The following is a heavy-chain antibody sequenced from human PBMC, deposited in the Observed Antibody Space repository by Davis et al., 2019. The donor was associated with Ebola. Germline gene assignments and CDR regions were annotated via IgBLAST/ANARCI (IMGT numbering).Heavy chain of an antibody. CDR3: ARERGSSFIYYYYGMDV. Sequence: ASVKVSCKASGYTFTSYGINWVRQAPGQGLEWMGWINPNSGGTNYAQKLQGRVTMTTDTSTSTAYMELRSLRSDDTAVYYCARERGSSFIYYYYGMDVWGQGTTVTVSS. V-gene: IGHV1-18*01. CDR1: GYTFTSYG. J-gene: IGHJ6*02. CDR2: INPNSGGT. D-gene: IGHD5-12*01.